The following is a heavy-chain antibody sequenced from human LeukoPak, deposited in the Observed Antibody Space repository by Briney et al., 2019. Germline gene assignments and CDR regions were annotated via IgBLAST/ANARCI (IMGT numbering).Heavy chain of an antibody. V-gene: IGHV3-7*01. CDR2: IKQDGSEK. D-gene: IGHD2-2*01. CDR1: GFTFSSYW. Sequence: PGGSLRLSCAASGFTFSSYWMRWVRQAPGKGLEGVADIKQDGSEKYYVDSVKGGFTISRDNAKNSLYLQMNSLRAEDTAVYYCASGFGFDCSSTSCSYFDYWGQGTLVTVSS. J-gene: IGHJ4*02. CDR3: ASGFGFDCSSTSCSYFDY.